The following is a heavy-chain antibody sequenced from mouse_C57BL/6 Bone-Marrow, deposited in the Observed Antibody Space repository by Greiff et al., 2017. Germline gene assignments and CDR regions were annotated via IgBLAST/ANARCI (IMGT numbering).Heavy chain of an antibody. CDR3: AYDYEAWFAY. V-gene: IGHV1-64*01. Sequence: QVQLQQPGAELVKPGASVKLSCKASGYTFPSYWMHWVKQRPGQGLEWIGMIHPNSGSTNYNEKFKSKATLTVDKSSSTAYMQLSSLQSEDSAVYYCAYDYEAWFAYWGQGTLVTVSA. D-gene: IGHD2-4*01. CDR1: GYTFPSYW. CDR2: IHPNSGST. J-gene: IGHJ3*01.